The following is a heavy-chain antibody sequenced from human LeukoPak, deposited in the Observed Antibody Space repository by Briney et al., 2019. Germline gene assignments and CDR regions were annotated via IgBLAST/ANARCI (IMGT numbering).Heavy chain of an antibody. CDR2: INPSGGST. Sequence: ASVKVSCKASGYPFTSYYMHWVRQGPGQGLEWMAIINPSGGSTTYAQKFQGRVTMTRDTSTSTVYMELSSLRSEDTAVYYCARGHDILTGYYTVFDYWGQGTLVTVSS. CDR1: GYPFTSYY. D-gene: IGHD3-9*01. V-gene: IGHV1-46*01. CDR3: ARGHDILTGYYTVFDY. J-gene: IGHJ4*02.